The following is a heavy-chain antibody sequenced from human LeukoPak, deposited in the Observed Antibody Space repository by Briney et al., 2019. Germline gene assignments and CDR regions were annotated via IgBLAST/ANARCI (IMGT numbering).Heavy chain of an antibody. Sequence: GGSLRLSCAASGFTFSSYSMNWVRQAPGKGLEWVSSISSSSSYIYYADSVKGRFTISRDNAKNSLYLQMNSLRAEDTAVYYCARVVSPYIVVVVAATPDYWGQGTLVTVSS. CDR1: GFTFSSYS. V-gene: IGHV3-21*04. J-gene: IGHJ4*02. CDR2: ISSSSSYI. CDR3: ARVVSPYIVVVVAATPDY. D-gene: IGHD2-15*01.